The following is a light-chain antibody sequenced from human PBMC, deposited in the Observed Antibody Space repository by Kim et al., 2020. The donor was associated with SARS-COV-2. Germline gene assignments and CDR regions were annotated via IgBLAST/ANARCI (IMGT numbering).Light chain of an antibody. Sequence: EIVMTQSPATLSVSPGERATLSCRASQSVSSNLAWYQQKPGQAPRFLIYDASTRATGIPARFSGSGSGTDFTLTISSLQSEDFAVYYCQQYNNWQPYTFGQGTKLEI. J-gene: IGKJ2*01. CDR1: QSVSSN. V-gene: IGKV3-15*01. CDR2: DAS. CDR3: QQYNNWQPYT.